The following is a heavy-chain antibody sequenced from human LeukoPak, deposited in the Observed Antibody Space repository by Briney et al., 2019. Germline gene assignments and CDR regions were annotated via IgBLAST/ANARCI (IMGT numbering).Heavy chain of an antibody. D-gene: IGHD3-9*01. Sequence: KPSQTLSLTCAVSGGSISSGGYSWSWIRQPPGKGLEWIGYIYHSGSTYYNPSLKSRVTISVDRSKNQFSLKLSSVTAADTAVYYCARSYYDILTGSDAFDIWGHGTMVTVSS. CDR3: ARSYYDILTGSDAFDI. CDR2: IYHSGST. J-gene: IGHJ3*02. V-gene: IGHV4-30-2*01. CDR1: GGSISSGGYS.